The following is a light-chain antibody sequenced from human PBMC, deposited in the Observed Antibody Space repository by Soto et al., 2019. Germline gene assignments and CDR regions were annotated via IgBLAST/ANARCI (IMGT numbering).Light chain of an antibody. V-gene: IGKV3-20*01. CDR3: HQYGISPPT. Sequence: EILFTQSPGRVSAFPGERASLSFRACQNVNDNLAWYQQKAGQAPRLLIPGASSRATGIPDRFIGSGSGTDFTLTISSLEPEDFAVFYCHQYGISPPTFGPGTKVDI. J-gene: IGKJ1*01. CDR1: QNVNDN. CDR2: GAS.